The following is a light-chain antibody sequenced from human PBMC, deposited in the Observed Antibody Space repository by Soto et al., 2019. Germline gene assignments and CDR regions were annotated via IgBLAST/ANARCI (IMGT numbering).Light chain of an antibody. J-gene: IGKJ4*01. CDR3: QKYNSAPLT. Sequence: DIQVTQSPPTLSASVGDRVTITGRASQTISTWMAWYQQKPGKAPKLLVYDASTLQSGVASRFSGSGSGTEFTLIISSLQPEDVAAYYCQKYNSAPLTFGGGTKVDIK. CDR1: QTISTW. V-gene: IGKV1-5*01. CDR2: DAS.